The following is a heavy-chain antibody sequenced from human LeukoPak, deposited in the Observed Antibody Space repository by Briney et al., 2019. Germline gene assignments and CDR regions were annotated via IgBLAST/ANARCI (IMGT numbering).Heavy chain of an antibody. V-gene: IGHV3-11*01. CDR3: ASMYSSGWLYYYYGMDV. CDR1: GFTFSDYY. Sequence: PGGSLRLSCAASGFTFSDYYMSWIRQAPGEGLEWVSYISSSGSTIYYADSVKGRFTISRDNAKNSLYLQMNSLRAEDTAVYYCASMYSSGWLYYYYGMDVWGQGTTVTVSS. CDR2: ISSSGSTI. J-gene: IGHJ6*02. D-gene: IGHD6-19*01.